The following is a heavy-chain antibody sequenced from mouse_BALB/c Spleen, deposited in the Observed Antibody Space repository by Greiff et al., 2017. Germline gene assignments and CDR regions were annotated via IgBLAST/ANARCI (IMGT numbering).Heavy chain of an antibody. Sequence: VHLVESGPGLVAPSQSLSITCTVSGFSLTSYDISWIRQPPGKGLEWLGVIWTGGGTNYNSAFMSRLSISKDNSKSQVFLKMNSLQTDDTAIYYCVRDGYDGYAMDYWGQGTSVTVSS. J-gene: IGHJ4*01. D-gene: IGHD2-2*01. CDR2: IWTGGGT. V-gene: IGHV2-9-2*01. CDR3: VRDGYDGYAMDY. CDR1: GFSLTSYD.